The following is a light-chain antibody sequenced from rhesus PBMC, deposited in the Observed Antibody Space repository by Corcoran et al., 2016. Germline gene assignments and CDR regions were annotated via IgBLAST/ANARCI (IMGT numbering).Light chain of an antibody. CDR3: QQYNSAPFT. J-gene: IGKJ3*01. V-gene: IGKV1-16*01. CDR1: QSISSW. CDR2: KAT. Sequence: DIQMTQSPSSLSASVGDKVTITCQASQSISSWLAWYQQKPGKAPKSLNYKATRLESGVPSRFSGSGSGTDFTLTISSLQPEDCATYYCQQYNSAPFTFGPGTKLDIK.